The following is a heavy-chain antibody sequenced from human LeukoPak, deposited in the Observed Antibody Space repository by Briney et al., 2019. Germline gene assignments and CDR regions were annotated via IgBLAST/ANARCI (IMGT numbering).Heavy chain of an antibody. CDR1: GGSISSSSYY. CDR2: IYYSGST. V-gene: IGHV4-39*07. J-gene: IGHJ6*03. CDR3: ARLSGGLTGDYYYYYYMDV. Sequence: PSETLSLTCTVSGGSISSSSYYWGWIRQPPGKGLEWIGSIYYSGSTYYNPSLKSRVTISVDTSKNQFSLKLSSVTAADTAVYYCARLSGGLTGDYYYYYYMDVWGKGTTVTVSS. D-gene: IGHD3-9*01.